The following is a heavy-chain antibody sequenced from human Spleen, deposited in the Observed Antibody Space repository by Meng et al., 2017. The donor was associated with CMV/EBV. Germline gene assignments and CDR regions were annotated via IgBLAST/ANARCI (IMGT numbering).Heavy chain of an antibody. CDR2: IDPNSGVT. D-gene: IGHD3-22*01. V-gene: IGHV1-2*02. CDR3: AREGQVSGYSFPLDD. J-gene: IGHJ4*02. CDR1: GYTFTDYS. Sequence: QVQLVQSGAEVTRPGASLKVSXQASGYTFTDYSLHWVRQAPGQGLEWMAWIDPNSGVTHYAQKFQYRVTVTRDTSITTVYMELTRARSDDTAVYFCAREGQVSGYSFPLDDWGQGTLVTVSS.